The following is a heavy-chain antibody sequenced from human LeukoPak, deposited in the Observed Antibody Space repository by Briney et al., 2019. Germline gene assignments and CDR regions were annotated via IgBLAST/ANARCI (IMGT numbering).Heavy chain of an antibody. Sequence: KPSETLSLTCAVYGGSFSNYYLSWVRQPPGKGLEWIGEITHHGSTNYNPSLKSRVTISVDTSKNQFSLKLSPVAAADTAVYYCAPIFGDYSDFDSWGQGTLVTVSS. CDR2: ITHHGST. J-gene: IGHJ4*02. V-gene: IGHV4-34*01. CDR3: APIFGDYSDFDS. D-gene: IGHD4-17*01. CDR1: GGSFSNYY.